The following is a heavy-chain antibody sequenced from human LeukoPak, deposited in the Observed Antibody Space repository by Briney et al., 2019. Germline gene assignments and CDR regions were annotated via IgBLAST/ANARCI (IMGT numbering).Heavy chain of an antibody. CDR3: ASTLGASRDDAFDI. J-gene: IGHJ3*02. CDR2: IYNSGNT. D-gene: IGHD1-26*01. Sequence: PSETLSLTCAVSGGSISSGDYSWSWIRQPPGEGLEWIGFIYNSGNTYYNPSLKSRVTISVDTSKNQLSLKLSSVTAADTAVYYCASTLGASRDDAFDIWGQGTMVTVSS. V-gene: IGHV4-30-4*07. CDR1: GGSISSGDYS.